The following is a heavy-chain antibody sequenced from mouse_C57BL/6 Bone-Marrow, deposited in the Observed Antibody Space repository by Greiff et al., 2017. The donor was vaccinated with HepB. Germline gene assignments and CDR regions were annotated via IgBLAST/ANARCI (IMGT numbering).Heavy chain of an antibody. CDR1: GYTFTGYW. V-gene: IGHV1-9*01. Sequence: VQLQQSGAELMKPGASVKLSCKATGYTFTGYWIEWVKQRPGHGLEWIGEILPGSGSTNYNEKFKGKATFTADTSSNTAYMQLSSLTTEDSAIYDCARYGNYGYDSAWFAYWGQGTLVTVSA. D-gene: IGHD2-2*01. CDR2: ILPGSGST. J-gene: IGHJ3*01. CDR3: ARYGNYGYDSAWFAY.